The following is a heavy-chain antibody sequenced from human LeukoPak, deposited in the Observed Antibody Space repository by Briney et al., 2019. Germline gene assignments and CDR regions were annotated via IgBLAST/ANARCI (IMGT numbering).Heavy chain of an antibody. Sequence: SETLSLTCTVPGGSMSNYYWSWIREPPGKGLEWIGYIYSSGHTNYNPSLKNRDTISVDTSKNQFTLTLTSVTAADTAVYYCARHFSGAAAPLPFDYWGQGTLVTVSS. CDR3: ARHFSGAAAPLPFDY. V-gene: IGHV4-59*08. D-gene: IGHD6-13*01. CDR1: GGSMSNYY. J-gene: IGHJ4*02. CDR2: IYSSGHT.